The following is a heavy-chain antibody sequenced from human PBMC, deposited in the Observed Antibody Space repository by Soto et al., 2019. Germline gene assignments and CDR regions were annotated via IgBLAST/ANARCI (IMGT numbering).Heavy chain of an antibody. J-gene: IGHJ3*02. CDR1: GCTFSPYW. CDR2: INSDGGNT. V-gene: IGHV3-74*01. Sequence: GSLRLSCAASGCTFSPYWMHWVRQAPGKGLVWVSRINSDGGNTIYADSVKGRFTISRDNAKTTLYLQMNSLRADDTAVYYCARGGGDHAFDIWGQGTMVTVSS. D-gene: IGHD2-21*01. CDR3: ARGGGDHAFDI.